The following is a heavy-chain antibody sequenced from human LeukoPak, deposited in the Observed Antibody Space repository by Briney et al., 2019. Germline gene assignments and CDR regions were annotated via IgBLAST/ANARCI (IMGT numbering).Heavy chain of an antibody. V-gene: IGHV4-34*01. Sequence: SETLSLTCAVYGGSFSGHYWSWIRQPPGKGLEWIAEINHSGITNYNPSLKSRLTISVDTSKNQFSLRLSSVTAADTAVYYCARGTLWFDPWGQGTLVTVSS. CDR3: ARGTLWFDP. CDR1: GGSFSGHY. CDR2: INHSGIT. J-gene: IGHJ5*02.